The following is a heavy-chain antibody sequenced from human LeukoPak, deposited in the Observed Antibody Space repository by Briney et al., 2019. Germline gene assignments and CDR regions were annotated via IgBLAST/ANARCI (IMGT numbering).Heavy chain of an antibody. Sequence: GGSLRLSCAASGFTFSSYAMHWVRQAPGKGLEWVAVISYDGSNKYYADSVKGRFTISRDNSKNTLYLQMNSLRAEDTAVYYCATSHVYDSSGYLFDYWGQGTLVTVSS. J-gene: IGHJ4*02. CDR2: ISYDGSNK. D-gene: IGHD3-22*01. CDR1: GFTFSSYA. CDR3: ATSHVYDSSGYLFDY. V-gene: IGHV3-30*04.